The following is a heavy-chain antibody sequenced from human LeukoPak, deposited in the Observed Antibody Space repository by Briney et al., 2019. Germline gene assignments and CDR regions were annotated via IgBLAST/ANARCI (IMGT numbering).Heavy chain of an antibody. CDR2: IDSGGSNT. V-gene: IGHV3-74*01. CDR1: GFTFSSYS. D-gene: IGHD6-6*01. CDR3: ARVGREYSSSSPPDY. Sequence: PGGSLRLSCAASGFTFSSYSMNWVRQGPGKGLVWVSRIDSGGSNTLYADSVGGRFTISRDNAKNTLYLQMNSLRVEDTAMYYCARVGREYSSSSPPDYWAREPWSPSPQ. J-gene: IGHJ4*02.